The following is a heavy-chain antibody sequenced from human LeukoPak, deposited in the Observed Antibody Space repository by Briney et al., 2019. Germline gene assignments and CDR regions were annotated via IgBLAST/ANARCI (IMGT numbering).Heavy chain of an antibody. CDR3: TGDYGDYVIGH. CDR1: GGSLSSTTYY. D-gene: IGHD4-17*01. J-gene: IGHJ4*02. CDR2: MHYSGST. V-gene: IGHV4-39*01. Sequence: PSETLSLTCTVSGGSLSSTTYYWGWIRQPPGKGLEWIVSMHYSGSTYYNPSLNSRVTISLDTSKNLFSLRLSSVTAADTAVYYCTGDYGDYVIGHWGQGTLVTVSS.